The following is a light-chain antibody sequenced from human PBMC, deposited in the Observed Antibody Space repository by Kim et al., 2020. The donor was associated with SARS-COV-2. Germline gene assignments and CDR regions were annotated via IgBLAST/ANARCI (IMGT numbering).Light chain of an antibody. CDR3: QQYGSTPPQYI. CDR2: SAS. V-gene: IGKV3-20*01. J-gene: IGKJ2*01. Sequence: EIVLPQSPGTLPLSPGERGTLSCTASQSVSSSYLAWYQQKPGQAPRLLIYSASSRATGIPDRFSGSGSGTDFTLTISRLEPEDFAVYFCQQYGSTPPQYIFGQWTKLEI. CDR1: QSVSSSY.